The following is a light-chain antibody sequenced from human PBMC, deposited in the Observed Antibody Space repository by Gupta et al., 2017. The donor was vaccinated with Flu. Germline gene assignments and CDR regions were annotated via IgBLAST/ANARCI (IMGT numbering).Light chain of an antibody. Sequence: EVVLTQSPATLSLSPGQRATLSCRASQSVSSYLAWYQHKPGQAPRLLIYDTSKRATGIPARFSGSGSGTDFTLTINNLQPEDSAAYYCQQRSKPLLFGGGTKVEIK. CDR3: QQRSKPLL. CDR1: QSVSSY. CDR2: DTS. J-gene: IGKJ4*01. V-gene: IGKV3-11*01.